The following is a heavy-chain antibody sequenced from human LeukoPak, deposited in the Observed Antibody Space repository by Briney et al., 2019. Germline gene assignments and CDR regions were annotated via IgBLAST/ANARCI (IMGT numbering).Heavy chain of an antibody. J-gene: IGHJ4*02. D-gene: IGHD3-22*01. CDR1: GYTFTSYG. Sequence: ASVKVSCKASGYTFTSYGISWVRQAPGQGLEWMGWISAYNGNTNYAQKLQGRVTMTTDTSTSTAYMELRSLRSDDTAVYYCARHVPKTYYYDSSGFFFDYWGQGTLVAVSS. CDR2: ISAYNGNT. V-gene: IGHV1-18*01. CDR3: ARHVPKTYYYDSSGFFFDY.